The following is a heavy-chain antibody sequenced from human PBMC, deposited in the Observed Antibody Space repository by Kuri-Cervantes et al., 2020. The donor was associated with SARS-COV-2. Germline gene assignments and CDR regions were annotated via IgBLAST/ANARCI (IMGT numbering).Heavy chain of an antibody. CDR1: GDTFSSYA. CDR2: IIPIFGTA. Sequence: SVKVSCKASGDTFSSYAISWVRQAPGQGLEWMGGIIPIFGTANYAQKFQGRVTITADESTSTAYMELSSLRSEDTAVYFCAKTRSYYYYMDVWGQGTTVTVSS. J-gene: IGHJ6*02. D-gene: IGHD4-11*01. V-gene: IGHV1-69*13. CDR3: AKTRSYYYYMDV.